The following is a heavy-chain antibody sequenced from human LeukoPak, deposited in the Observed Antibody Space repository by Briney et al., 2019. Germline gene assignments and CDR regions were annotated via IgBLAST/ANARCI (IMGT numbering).Heavy chain of an antibody. Sequence: ASVKVSCKASGYTFTSYGISWVRQAPGQGLEWMGWISAYNGNTNYAQKLQGRVTMTTDTSTSTAYMELRSLRSDDTAVYYCARDTVFKGVVPAAVFDPWGQGTLVTVSS. D-gene: IGHD2-2*01. CDR3: ARDTVFKGVVPAAVFDP. J-gene: IGHJ5*02. CDR2: ISAYNGNT. V-gene: IGHV1-18*01. CDR1: GYTFTSYG.